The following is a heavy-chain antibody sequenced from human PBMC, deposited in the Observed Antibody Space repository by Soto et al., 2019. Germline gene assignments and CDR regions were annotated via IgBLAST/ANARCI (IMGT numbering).Heavy chain of an antibody. CDR3: AAKLGTTHYFDF. J-gene: IGHJ4*02. CDR1: GDPVSSGSYY. Sequence: QVQLQESGPGLVQPSQTLSLTCSVSGDPVSSGSYYWTWVRQHPVKGLEWIGYIYHTGSTYYNPSLQSQLIMSIDTSKNQYCLHLCTVTAADTAVYFCAAKLGTTHYFDFWSQGSLIAVSS. V-gene: IGHV4-31*01. D-gene: IGHD1-1*01. CDR2: IYHTGST.